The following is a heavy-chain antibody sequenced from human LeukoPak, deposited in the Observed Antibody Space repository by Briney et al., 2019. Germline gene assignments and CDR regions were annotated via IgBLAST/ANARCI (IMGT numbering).Heavy chain of an antibody. V-gene: IGHV4-4*07. CDR2: VYTNGNT. CDR1: GGSISSYY. Sequence: SETLSLTCTVSGGSISSYYWSWIWQPAGKGLECIGRVYTNGNTNYNPSFKSRVTMSVDTSKNQFSLKLSSVTAADTAVYYCARGDSSGSFDYWGQGTLVTVSS. J-gene: IGHJ4*02. D-gene: IGHD3-22*01. CDR3: ARGDSSGSFDY.